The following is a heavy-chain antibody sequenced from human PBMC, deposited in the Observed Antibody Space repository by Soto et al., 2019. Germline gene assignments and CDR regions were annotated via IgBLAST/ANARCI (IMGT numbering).Heavy chain of an antibody. CDR2: IDAGYGNT. CDR1: GYTFTSYG. Sequence: QVQLVQSGTEVRKPGASVKVSCKASGYTFTSYGLHWVRQAPGQRLEWMAWIDAGYGNTKYSQNFQGRVTVTWDTSASTAYMELSSLTGEDTAVYYCARDGWVTTSYMLHWGQGTLVTVSS. V-gene: IGHV1-3*01. CDR3: ARDGWVTTSYMLH. D-gene: IGHD2-21*02. J-gene: IGHJ1*01.